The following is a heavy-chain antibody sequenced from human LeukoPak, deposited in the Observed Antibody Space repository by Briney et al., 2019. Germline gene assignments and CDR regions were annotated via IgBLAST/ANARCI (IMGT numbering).Heavy chain of an antibody. Sequence: SETLSLTCTVSGGSISSSSYYWGWIRQPPGKGLEWIGSIYYSGSTYYNPSLKSRVTISVDTSKNQFSLKLSSVTAADTAVYYCARAARKVRWVPTGIDYWGQGTLVTVSS. D-gene: IGHD1-14*01. V-gene: IGHV4-39*07. CDR1: GGSISSSSYY. CDR3: ARAARKVRWVPTGIDY. J-gene: IGHJ4*02. CDR2: IYYSGST.